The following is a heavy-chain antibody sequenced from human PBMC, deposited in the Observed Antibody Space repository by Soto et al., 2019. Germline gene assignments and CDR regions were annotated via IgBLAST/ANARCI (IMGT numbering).Heavy chain of an antibody. V-gene: IGHV4-39*01. CDR1: NFSVLTSIYY. CDR3: ARNWNLALVPAAYFDS. J-gene: IGHJ4*02. Sequence: TGTVSNFSVLTSIYYWAWIRQPPGKGLEWVGTVYYTGTTYYNPSLQSRVTISIDTSKNQFSLNLNSVTAADTAVYYCARNWNLALVPAAYFDSWGQGTLVTVSS. D-gene: IGHD2-2*01. CDR2: VYYTGTT.